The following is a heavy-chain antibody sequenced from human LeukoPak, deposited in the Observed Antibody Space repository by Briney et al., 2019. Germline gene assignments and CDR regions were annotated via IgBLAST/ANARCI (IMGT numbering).Heavy chain of an antibody. CDR2: INWNGSST. CDR1: GFTFDDYG. Sequence: ARSLRLSCAASGFTFDDYGMSWVRQAPGKGLEWVSGINWNGSSTGYADSVKGRFTISRDNAKNSQYLQMNSLRAEATALYYYAGAGLTYGSGSYFVYWGQGTLVTVSS. CDR3: AGAGLTYGSGSYFVY. J-gene: IGHJ4*02. V-gene: IGHV3-20*04. D-gene: IGHD3-10*01.